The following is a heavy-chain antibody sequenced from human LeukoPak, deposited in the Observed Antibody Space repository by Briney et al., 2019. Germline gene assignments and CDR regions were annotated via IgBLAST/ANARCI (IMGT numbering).Heavy chain of an antibody. CDR1: GGSISSSSYY. CDR2: IYYSGST. CDR3: ARESGMVRGEVVDY. Sequence: SETLSLTCTVSGGSISSSSYYWGWIRQPPGKGLEWIGSIYYSGSTYYNPSLKSRVTISVDTSKNQFSLKLSSVTAADTAVYYCARESGMVRGEVVDYWGQGTLVTVSS. D-gene: IGHD3-10*01. V-gene: IGHV4-39*07. J-gene: IGHJ4*02.